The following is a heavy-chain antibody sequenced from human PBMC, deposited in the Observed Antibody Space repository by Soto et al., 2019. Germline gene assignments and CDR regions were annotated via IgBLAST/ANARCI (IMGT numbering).Heavy chain of an antibody. D-gene: IGHD6-6*01. CDR3: ARDAPDDSSSTAYYYYGMDV. CDR1: GFTFSDYY. CDR2: VSSSSVYT. J-gene: IGHJ6*02. V-gene: IGHV3-11*06. Sequence: TGGSLRLSCAASGFTFSDYYMSWIRQAPGKGLEWVSYVSSSSVYTNYADSVRGRFTISRDNAKNSLYLQMNSLRAEDTGVYYCARDAPDDSSSTAYYYYGMDVWGRGTTVTVSS.